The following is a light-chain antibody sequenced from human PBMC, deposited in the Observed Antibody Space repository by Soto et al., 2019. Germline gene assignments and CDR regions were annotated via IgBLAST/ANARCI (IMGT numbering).Light chain of an antibody. J-gene: IGKJ4*01. CDR3: KHLKSYPLT. CDR1: QGISNY. V-gene: IGKV1-9*01. Sequence: DIQLTQSPSFLSASVGDRVTITCLASQGISNYLAWYQRKPGKAPKLWFFAASTLQSGGPSRFRGSGSGKKYTPTTTALKHENFLTSYCKHLKSYPLTFAGGTRGELK. CDR2: AAS.